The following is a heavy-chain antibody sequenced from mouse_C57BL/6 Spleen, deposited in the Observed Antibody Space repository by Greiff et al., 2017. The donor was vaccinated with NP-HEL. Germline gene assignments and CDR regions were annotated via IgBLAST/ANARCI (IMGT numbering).Heavy chain of an antibody. J-gene: IGHJ3*01. CDR1: GYAFSSSW. D-gene: IGHD1-1*01. CDR2: IYPGAGDT. Sequence: VQLQQSGPELVKPGASVKISCKASGYAFSSSWMNWVKQRPGKGLEWIGRIYPGAGDTNYNGKFKGKATLTADKSSSTAYMQLSSLTSEDSAVYFCAVYYGSSPWFAYWGQGTLVTVSA. CDR3: AVYYGSSPWFAY. V-gene: IGHV1-82*01.